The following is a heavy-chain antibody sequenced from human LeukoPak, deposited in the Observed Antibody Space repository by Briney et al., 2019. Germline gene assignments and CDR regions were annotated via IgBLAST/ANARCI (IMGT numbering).Heavy chain of an antibody. CDR3: ARDLEGGFDY. V-gene: IGHV6-1*01. CDR1: GDSVSSGIAA. CDR2: TYYRSKWYN. J-gene: IGHJ4*02. Sequence: SQTLSLTCAISGDSVSSGIAAWNWIRQAPSRGLEWLGRTYYRSKWYNNYALSVKSRITINPDTSKNQFSLQLNSVTPEDTSVYYCARDLEGGFDYWGQGTLVTVSS. D-gene: IGHD1-1*01.